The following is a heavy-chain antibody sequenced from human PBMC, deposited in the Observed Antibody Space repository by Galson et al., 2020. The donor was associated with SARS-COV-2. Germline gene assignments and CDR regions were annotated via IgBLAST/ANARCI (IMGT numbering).Heavy chain of an antibody. J-gene: IGHJ4*02. V-gene: IGHV5-51*01. CDR1: GYSFTTYW. CDR3: ARLREYTSNFDY. D-gene: IGHD5-18*01. CDR2: IYPGDSDT. Sequence: GESLKISCKGSGYSFTTYWIGWVRQMPGKGLEWMGIIYPGDSDTRYSPSFQGQVTISADKSINAAYLQWSSLKASDTAMYYCARLREYTSNFDYWGQGTLVTVSS.